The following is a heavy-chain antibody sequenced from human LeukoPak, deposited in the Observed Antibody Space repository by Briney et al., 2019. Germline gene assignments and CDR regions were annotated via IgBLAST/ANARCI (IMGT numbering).Heavy chain of an antibody. J-gene: IGHJ4*02. D-gene: IGHD2-2*01. V-gene: IGHV4-34*01. CDR1: GGSFSGYY. CDR3: ARGHGSTSLLGSIFDY. Sequence: SETLSLTCAVYGGSFSGYYWSWIRQPPGKGLEWIGEINHGGSTNYNPSLKSRVTISVDTSKNQFSLKLSSVTAADTAVYYCARGHGSTSLLGSIFDYWGQGTLVTVSS. CDR2: INHGGST.